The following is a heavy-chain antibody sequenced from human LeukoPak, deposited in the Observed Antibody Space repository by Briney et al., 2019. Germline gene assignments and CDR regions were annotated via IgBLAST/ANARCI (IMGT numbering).Heavy chain of an antibody. CDR1: VGTFSSYV. CDR3: AREALRYFAWLYY. V-gene: IGHV1-69*06. Sequence: SVQVSCKSSVGTFSSYVISGVRQAPGKGVAWMGGIIPIFGEAKYAQKFQGRVTITADKSTSTAYMELSSLRSEDTAVYYCAREALRYFAWLYYWGQGTLVTVSS. D-gene: IGHD3-9*01. J-gene: IGHJ4*02. CDR2: IIPIFGEA.